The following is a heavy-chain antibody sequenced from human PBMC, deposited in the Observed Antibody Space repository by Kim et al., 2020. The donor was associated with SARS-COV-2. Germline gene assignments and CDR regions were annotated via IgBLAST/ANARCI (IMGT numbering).Heavy chain of an antibody. V-gene: IGHV3-15*01. CDR3: TTDLAAMATAFDS. J-gene: IGHJ4*02. Sequence: YAAPVKGRFTISRDDSKTTLYLQMNSLKTEDTAVYYCTTDLAAMATAFDSWGQGTLVTVSS. D-gene: IGHD5-18*01.